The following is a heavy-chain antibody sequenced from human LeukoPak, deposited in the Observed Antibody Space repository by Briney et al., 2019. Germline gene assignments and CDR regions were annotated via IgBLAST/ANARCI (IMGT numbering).Heavy chain of an antibody. J-gene: IGHJ2*01. V-gene: IGHV4-59*08. D-gene: IGHD3-22*01. CDR2: IHYSGST. CDR1: GGSINNYY. Sequence: SETLSLTCTVSGGSINNYYWSWIRQPPGKGLEWLGYIHYSGSTNYNPSLKSRVTISVDTSKNQFSLKLNSVTAADTAMYYCARRAMSSGYDGWYFDLWGRGTLVTVSS. CDR3: ARRAMSSGYDGWYFDL.